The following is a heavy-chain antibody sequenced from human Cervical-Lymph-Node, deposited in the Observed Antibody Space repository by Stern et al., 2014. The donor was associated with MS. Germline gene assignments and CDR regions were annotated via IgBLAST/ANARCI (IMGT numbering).Heavy chain of an antibody. Sequence: EVQLVESGAEVKKPGESLKISCKGSGYSFTSYWIGWGRQMSGKGLEWVGINYPGDSDTRYSPSFQGQVTISADKSISTAYLQWSSLKASDTAMYYCARHCGFRPGCIDYWGQGTLVTVSS. CDR2: NYPGDSDT. D-gene: IGHD2-21*01. J-gene: IGHJ4*02. CDR1: GYSFTSYW. CDR3: ARHCGFRPGCIDY. V-gene: IGHV5-51*01.